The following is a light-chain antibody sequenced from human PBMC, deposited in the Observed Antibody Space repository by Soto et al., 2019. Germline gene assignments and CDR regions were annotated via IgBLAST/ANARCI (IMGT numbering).Light chain of an antibody. V-gene: IGKV1-39*01. Sequence: DIQMTQSPSSLSVSVGARVTITCRASQNIAAYLNWYQQKPGRAPKLLIYSSSNLQGGVPSTFSGSGSGTDFTLTISSLQPEDFATYYCQQSYITPYTFGQGTKLEIK. J-gene: IGKJ2*01. CDR3: QQSYITPYT. CDR1: QNIAAY. CDR2: SSS.